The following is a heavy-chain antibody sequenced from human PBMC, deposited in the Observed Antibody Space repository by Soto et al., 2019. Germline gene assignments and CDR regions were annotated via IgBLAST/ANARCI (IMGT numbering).Heavy chain of an antibody. CDR1: GYTFTSYA. D-gene: IGHD4-17*01. Sequence: ASVKVSCKASGYTFTSYAMHWVRQAPGQRLEWMGWINAGNGNTKYSQKFQGRVTITRDTSASTAYMELNSLRAEDTAVYYCARDLRPYYGDDSGAYYYHGLDVWGQGTTVTVSS. V-gene: IGHV1-3*01. CDR3: ARDLRPYYGDDSGAYYYHGLDV. J-gene: IGHJ6*02. CDR2: INAGNGNT.